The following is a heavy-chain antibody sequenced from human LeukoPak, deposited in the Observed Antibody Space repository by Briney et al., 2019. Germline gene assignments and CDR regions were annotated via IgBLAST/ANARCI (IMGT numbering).Heavy chain of an antibody. J-gene: IGHJ3*02. Sequence: GRSLRLSCAASGFTFDDYAMHWVRQAPGKGLEWVSGISWNSGSIGYADSVKGRFTISRDNAKNSLYLQMNSLRAEDTALYYCAKATTVVTPSHAFDIWGQGTMVTVSS. V-gene: IGHV3-9*01. CDR2: ISWNSGSI. CDR3: AKATTVVTPSHAFDI. D-gene: IGHD4-23*01. CDR1: GFTFDDYA.